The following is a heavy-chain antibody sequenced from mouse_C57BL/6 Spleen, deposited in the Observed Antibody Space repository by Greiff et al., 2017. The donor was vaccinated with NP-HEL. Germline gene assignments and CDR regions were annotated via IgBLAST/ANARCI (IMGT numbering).Heavy chain of an antibody. Sequence: DVMLVESGEGLVKPGGSLKLSCAASGFTFSSYAMSWVRQTPEKRLEWVAYISSGGDYIYYADTVKGRFTISRDNARNTLYLQMSSLKSEDTAMYYCTRVGSSYSEYFDVWGTGTTVTVSS. V-gene: IGHV5-9-1*02. D-gene: IGHD1-1*01. CDR1: GFTFSSYA. J-gene: IGHJ1*03. CDR3: TRVGSSYSEYFDV. CDR2: ISSGGDYI.